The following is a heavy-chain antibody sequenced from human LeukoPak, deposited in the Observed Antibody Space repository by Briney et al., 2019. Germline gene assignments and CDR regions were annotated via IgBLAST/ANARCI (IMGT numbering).Heavy chain of an antibody. D-gene: IGHD3-3*01. CDR1: GFIFSSYS. J-gene: IGHJ5*02. V-gene: IGHV3-21*01. Sequence: PGGSLRLSCEASGFIFSSYSMNWVRQAPGKGLEWVSSTSSGSSFIHYADSVKGRFTISRDNAKNSLYLQMNSLTDEDTAVYYCARDLFGTRSWFDPWGQGTLVTVSS. CDR3: ARDLFGTRSWFDP. CDR2: TSSGSSFI.